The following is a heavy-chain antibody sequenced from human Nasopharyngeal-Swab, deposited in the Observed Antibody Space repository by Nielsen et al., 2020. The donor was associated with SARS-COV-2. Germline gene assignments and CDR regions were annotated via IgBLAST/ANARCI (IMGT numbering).Heavy chain of an antibody. J-gene: IGHJ4*02. CDR2: IYYSGST. D-gene: IGHD6-13*01. CDR1: GGSVSSGSYY. V-gene: IGHV4-61*01. CDR3: ARQRGIAAAGTGGYYFDY. Sequence: SETLSLTCTVSGGSVSSGSYYWSWIRQPPGKGLEWIGYIYYSGSTNYNPSLKSRVTISVDTSKNQFSLKLSSVTAADTAVYYCARQRGIAAAGTGGYYFDYWGQGTLVTVSS.